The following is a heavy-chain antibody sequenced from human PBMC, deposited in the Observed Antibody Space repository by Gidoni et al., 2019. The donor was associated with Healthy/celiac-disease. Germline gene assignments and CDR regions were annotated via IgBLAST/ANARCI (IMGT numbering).Heavy chain of an antibody. CDR1: GYTFTSYY. CDR3: ARMANDREIVVVTAYVSGMDV. V-gene: IGHV1-46*01. D-gene: IGHD2-21*02. Sequence: QVQLVQSGAEVKKPGASVKVSCKASGYTFTSYYMHWVRQAPGQGLEWMGIINPSGGSTSYAQKFQGRVTMTRDTSTSTVYMELSSLRSEDTAVYYCARMANDREIVVVTAYVSGMDVWGQGTTVTVSS. J-gene: IGHJ6*02. CDR2: INPSGGST.